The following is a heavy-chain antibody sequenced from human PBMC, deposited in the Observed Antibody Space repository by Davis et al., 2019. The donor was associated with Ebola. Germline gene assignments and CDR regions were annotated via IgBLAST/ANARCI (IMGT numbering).Heavy chain of an antibody. D-gene: IGHD1-26*01. CDR3: ARDFSGILYG. CDR2: IKQDGSEK. V-gene: IGHV3-7*03. CDR1: GFTFSSYC. J-gene: IGHJ4*02. Sequence: GGSLRLSCAASGFTFSSYCMSWVRQAPGKGLEWVANIKQDGSEKYYVDSVKGRFTISRDNAKNSLYLQMNSLRAEDTAVYYCARDFSGILYGRGQGTLVTVSS.